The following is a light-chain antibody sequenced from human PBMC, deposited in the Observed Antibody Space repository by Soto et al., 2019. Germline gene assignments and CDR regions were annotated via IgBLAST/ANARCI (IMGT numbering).Light chain of an antibody. CDR2: DTS. V-gene: IGKV3-11*01. Sequence: EIVLTQSPGTWSLSPVERATRCGRASQSVSSYLAWYQQKPGQAPRLLIYDTSNRATGVPARFSGSGSGTDFTLAISSLEPEDCAIYYCQQRQYWPPITFGQGTRLEIK. J-gene: IGKJ5*01. CDR1: QSVSSY. CDR3: QQRQYWPPIT.